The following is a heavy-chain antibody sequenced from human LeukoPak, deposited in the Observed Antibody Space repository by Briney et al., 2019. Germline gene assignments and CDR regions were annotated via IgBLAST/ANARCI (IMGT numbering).Heavy chain of an antibody. Sequence: GASVKVSCKASGYTFINYDINWVRQATGQGLEWMGWMNPKSGHTGYAQKFQGRVTITRNTSISTAYMELSSLRSEDTAVYYCAVLDTLIHEGWSWGQGTLVTVSS. CDR2: MNPKSGHT. CDR1: GYTFINYD. CDR3: AVLDTLIHEGWS. D-gene: IGHD2-15*01. V-gene: IGHV1-8*03. J-gene: IGHJ4*02.